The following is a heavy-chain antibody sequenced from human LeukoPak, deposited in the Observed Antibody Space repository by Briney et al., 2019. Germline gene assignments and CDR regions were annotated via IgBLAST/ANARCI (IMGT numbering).Heavy chain of an antibody. Sequence: PGGSLRLSCAASGFTFSSYAMSWVRQAPGKGLEWVSVISGSGGSTYYADSVKGRFTISRDNSKNTPYLQMNSLRAEDTAVYYCAKDPPSCRGYSCGYYFDYWGQGTLVTVSS. D-gene: IGHD5-18*01. V-gene: IGHV3-23*01. CDR3: AKDPPSCRGYSCGYYFDY. CDR2: ISGSGGST. CDR1: GFTFSSYA. J-gene: IGHJ4*02.